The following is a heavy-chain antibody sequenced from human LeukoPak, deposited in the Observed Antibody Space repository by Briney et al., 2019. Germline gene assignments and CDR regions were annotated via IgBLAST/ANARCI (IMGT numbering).Heavy chain of an antibody. Sequence: GGSLRLSCAASGFTFSNYAMHWVRQAPGKGLEWVAVIWYDGTNKYYADSVKGRFTISRDNSKNTLYLQMNSLRAEDTAVYYCAKDTLDSSGYCLDYWGQGTLVTVSS. CDR3: AKDTLDSSGYCLDY. V-gene: IGHV3-33*06. CDR2: IWYDGTNK. J-gene: IGHJ4*02. CDR1: GFTFSNYA. D-gene: IGHD3-22*01.